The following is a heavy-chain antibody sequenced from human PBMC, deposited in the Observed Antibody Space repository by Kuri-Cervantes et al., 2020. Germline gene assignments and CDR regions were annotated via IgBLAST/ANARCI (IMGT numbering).Heavy chain of an antibody. Sequence: GGSLRLSCAASGFTFNNYYMSWIRQVPGKGLEWVSCISTSGSPIYYADSVKGRFTISRDNAKSSLFLQMNSLRAEDTAAYYCARGSTRLDYWGQGTLVTVSS. J-gene: IGHJ4*02. D-gene: IGHD4-11*01. V-gene: IGHV3-11*01. CDR2: ISTSGSPI. CDR3: ARGSTRLDY. CDR1: GFTFNNYY.